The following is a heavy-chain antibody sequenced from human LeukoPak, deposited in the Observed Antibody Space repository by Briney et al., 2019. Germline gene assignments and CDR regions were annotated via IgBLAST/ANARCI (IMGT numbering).Heavy chain of an antibody. D-gene: IGHD6-13*01. V-gene: IGHV3-53*05. CDR3: VKSLSSSGYYMDV. J-gene: IGHJ6*03. CDR1: GFTVNNNY. CDR2: IYSGGST. Sequence: GGSLKLSCAASGFTVNNNYMTWVRQAPGKVLERVSLIYSGGSTYYADSVKGRFTISRDNSKNTLYLQMNGLRAEDTAVYYCVKSLSSSGYYMDVWGKGTTVTVSS.